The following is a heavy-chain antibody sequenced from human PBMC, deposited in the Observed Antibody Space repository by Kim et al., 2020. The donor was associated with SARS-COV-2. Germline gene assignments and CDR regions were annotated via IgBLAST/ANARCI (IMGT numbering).Heavy chain of an antibody. V-gene: IGHV3-20*04. J-gene: IGHJ6*02. CDR2: INWNGGST. Sequence: GGSLRLSCAASGFTFDDYGMSWVRQAPGKGLEWVSGINWNGGSTGYADSVKGRFTISRDNAKNSLYLQMNSLRAEDTALYYCARVILTGYPATTTVWTSGEWGMDVWGQGTTVTVSS. CDR1: GFTFDDYG. D-gene: IGHD3-9*01. CDR3: ARVILTGYPATTTVWTSGEWGMDV.